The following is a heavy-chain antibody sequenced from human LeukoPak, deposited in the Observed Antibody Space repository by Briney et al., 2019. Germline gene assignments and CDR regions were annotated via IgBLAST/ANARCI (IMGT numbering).Heavy chain of an antibody. CDR2: ISYDGSNK. CDR1: EFTFSSYG. CDR3: ARDYGRSRDYGMDV. J-gene: IGHJ6*02. V-gene: IGHV3-30*03. D-gene: IGHD3-10*01. Sequence: GGSLRLSCAASEFTFSSYGMHWVRQAPGKGLEWVAVISYDGSNKYYADSVKGRFTISRDNAKNTLYLQMNSLRAEDTAVYYCARDYGRSRDYGMDVWGQGTTVTVSS.